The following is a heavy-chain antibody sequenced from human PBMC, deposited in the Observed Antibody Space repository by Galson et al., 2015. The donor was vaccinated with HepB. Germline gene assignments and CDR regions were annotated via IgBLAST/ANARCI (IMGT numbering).Heavy chain of an antibody. CDR3: ARHRRSPHSSSWYYSDY. V-gene: IGHV4-39*01. J-gene: IGHJ4*02. Sequence: LSLTCTVSGGSISNNNYYWGWIRQPPGKGLEWIGTIYYSGSTYYNPSLKSRVTISVDTSKNQFSLRLNSVTAADTAVFYCARHRRSPHSSSWYYSDYWGQGTLVTVSS. D-gene: IGHD6-13*01. CDR1: GGSISNNNYY. CDR2: IYYSGST.